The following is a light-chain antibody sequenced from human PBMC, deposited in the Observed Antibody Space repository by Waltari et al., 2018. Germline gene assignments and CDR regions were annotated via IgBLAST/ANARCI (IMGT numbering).Light chain of an antibody. CDR3: CSYAGSSTYV. Sequence: QSALTPPASVSGSPGHALTISCTGTSIDLGCYHYVSWYQQHPGKAPKLMIYDVSKRPSGVSNRFSGSKSGNTASLTISGLQAEDEADYYCCSYAGSSTYVFGTGTKVTVL. CDR1: SIDLGCYHY. V-gene: IGLV2-23*02. CDR2: DVS. J-gene: IGLJ1*01.